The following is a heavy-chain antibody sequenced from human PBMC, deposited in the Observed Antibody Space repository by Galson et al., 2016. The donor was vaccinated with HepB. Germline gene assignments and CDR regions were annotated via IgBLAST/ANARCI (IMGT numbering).Heavy chain of an antibody. CDR2: ISYDGSIK. CDR3: ARVTPVAGKNA. J-gene: IGHJ5*02. Sequence: SLRLSCAASGFPFNSYAMHWVRQAPGKGLEFVAVISYDGSIKLYAESVKGRFTVSRDNSKNTLYLQMSNPRPEDTAVYYCARVTPVAGKNAWGQGTLVTVSS. D-gene: IGHD6-19*01. V-gene: IGHV3-30-3*01. CDR1: GFPFNSYA.